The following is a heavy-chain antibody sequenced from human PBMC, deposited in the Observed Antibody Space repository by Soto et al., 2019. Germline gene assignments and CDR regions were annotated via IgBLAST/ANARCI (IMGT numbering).Heavy chain of an antibody. D-gene: IGHD3-22*01. CDR1: GASVSHGY. J-gene: IGHJ5*02. Sequence: QMQLQASGPGLVKPSETLSLTCNVSGASVSHGYWSWIRQPPGKGLEWIGFMYFGGSFNYNPSLSSRATISVETSKNQFSMKLTAVTASDTAVYYCARSDYDSTGFAVDPWGQGTLVTVSS. V-gene: IGHV4-59*02. CDR3: ARSDYDSTGFAVDP. CDR2: MYFGGSF.